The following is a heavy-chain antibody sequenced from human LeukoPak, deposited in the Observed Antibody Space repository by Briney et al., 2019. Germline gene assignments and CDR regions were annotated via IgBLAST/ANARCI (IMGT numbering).Heavy chain of an antibody. D-gene: IGHD3-10*01. Sequence: AGGSLRLSCAASGFTFGSCWMNWVRQTPGKGLEWVANINQDGSQRFYVDSVKGRFTISRDNANNSLYLQMNSLRAEDTAVYYCAVYGSGSTQFDYWGQGTLVTVSS. V-gene: IGHV3-7*03. CDR3: AVYGSGSTQFDY. CDR2: INQDGSQR. CDR1: GFTFGSCW. J-gene: IGHJ4*02.